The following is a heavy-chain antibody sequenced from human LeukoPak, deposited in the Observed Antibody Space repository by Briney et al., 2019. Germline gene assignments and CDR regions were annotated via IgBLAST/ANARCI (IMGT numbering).Heavy chain of an antibody. CDR3: AREGAFCTGHNCYSLIYNDY. CDR1: GFTFSSYA. D-gene: IGHD2-15*01. V-gene: IGHV3-7*01. Sequence: GGSLRLSCAASGFTFSSYAMTWVRQAPGTGREWVANINQDGSEKYYVDSVKGRFSISRDNAKTSLYLQMNSLRVEDTAVYYCAREGAFCTGHNCYSLIYNDYWGQGSLVTVSS. J-gene: IGHJ4*02. CDR2: INQDGSEK.